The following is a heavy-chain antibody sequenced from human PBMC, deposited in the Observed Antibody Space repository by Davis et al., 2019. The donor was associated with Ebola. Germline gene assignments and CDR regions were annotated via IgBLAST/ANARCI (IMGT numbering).Heavy chain of an antibody. CDR2: INHSGST. CDR3: ARGSQDTTIFLDFIY. Sequence: MPSETLSLTCAVYGGSFSGYYWTWIRQPPGKGLEWIGEINHSGSTNDNPSLKSRVTISVDTSKNQFSLKLNSVNAADTAVYYCARGSQDTTIFLDFIYWGQGTLVTVSS. J-gene: IGHJ4*02. V-gene: IGHV4-34*01. D-gene: IGHD5-18*01. CDR1: GGSFSGYY.